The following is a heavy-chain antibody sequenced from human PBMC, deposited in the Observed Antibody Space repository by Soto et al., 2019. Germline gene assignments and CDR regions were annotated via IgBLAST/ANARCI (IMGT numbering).Heavy chain of an antibody. D-gene: IGHD4-17*01. CDR2: IYHSGST. Sequence: TLSLTGAVSGVYISCSNWWSWVRQPPGKGLEWIGEIYHSGSTNYNPSLKSRVTISVDKSKNQFSLKLSSVTAADTAVYYCARDDNGDYYFDYWGQGTLVTVSS. CDR1: GVYISCSNW. CDR3: ARDDNGDYYFDY. J-gene: IGHJ4*02. V-gene: IGHV4-4*02.